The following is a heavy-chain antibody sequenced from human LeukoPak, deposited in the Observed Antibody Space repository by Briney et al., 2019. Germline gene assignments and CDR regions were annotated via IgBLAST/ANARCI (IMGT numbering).Heavy chain of an antibody. V-gene: IGHV3-53*01. CDR2: IYSGGST. J-gene: IGHJ4*02. D-gene: IGHD5-12*01. CDR1: GFTVSSNY. CDR3: ARVGGGYDFGY. Sequence: GGSLRLSCAAPGFTVSSNYMSWVRQAPGKGLEWVSVIYSGGSTYYADSVKGRFTISRDNSKNTLYLQMNSLRAEDTAVYYCARVGGGYDFGYWGQGTLVTVSS.